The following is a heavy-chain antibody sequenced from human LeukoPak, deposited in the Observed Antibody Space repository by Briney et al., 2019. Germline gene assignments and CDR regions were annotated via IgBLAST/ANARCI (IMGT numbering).Heavy chain of an antibody. J-gene: IGHJ4*02. CDR2: IYYSGST. CDR3: ARALAGASDY. V-gene: IGHV4-31*03. CDR1: GGSISSGGYY. Sequence: SETLSLTCIVSGGSISSGGYYWSWIRQHPGKGLEWIGYIYYSGSTYYNPSLKSRVTISVDTSKNQFSLKLSSVTAADTAVYYCARALAGASDYWGQGTLVTVSS.